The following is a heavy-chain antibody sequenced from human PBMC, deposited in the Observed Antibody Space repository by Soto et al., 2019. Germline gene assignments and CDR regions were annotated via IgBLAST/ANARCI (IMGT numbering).Heavy chain of an antibody. CDR3: ARVEPPIEETGSYYYTGMDV. Sequence: QVQLVQSGAEVKKSGSSVKVSCKASGGTFSSYAISWVRQAPGQGLEWMAGIIPIFGTANYAQKFQGRVIITADKSTNTAYMELSSLRSEVTAVYYCARVEPPIEETGSYYYTGMDVWGQGTTVTVSS. CDR1: GGTFSSYA. V-gene: IGHV1-69*06. CDR2: IIPIFGTA. J-gene: IGHJ6*02. D-gene: IGHD6-19*01.